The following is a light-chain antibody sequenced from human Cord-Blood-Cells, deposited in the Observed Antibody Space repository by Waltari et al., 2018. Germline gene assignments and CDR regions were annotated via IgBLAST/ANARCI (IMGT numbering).Light chain of an antibody. CDR3: CSYAGSSTWV. V-gene: IGLV2-23*01. CDR1: SSDVGSYNL. J-gene: IGLJ3*02. CDR2: EGS. Sequence: SALTQPASVSGSPGQSITISCTGTSSDVGSYNLVSWYQQHPGKAPKLMIYEGSKRPSGVSNLFSGSKAGNTASLTISGLQAEDEADYYCCSYAGSSTWVFGGGTKLTVL.